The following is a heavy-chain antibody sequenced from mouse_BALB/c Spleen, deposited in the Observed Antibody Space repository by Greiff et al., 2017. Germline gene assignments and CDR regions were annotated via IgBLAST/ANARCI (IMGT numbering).Heavy chain of an antibody. V-gene: IGHV5-9-4*01. CDR3: ASDGPTGTPFAY. Sequence: EVQVVESGGGLVKPGGSLKLSCAASGFTFSSYAMSWVRQSPEKRLEWVAEISSGGSYTYYPDTVTGRFTISRDTAKNTLYLEMSSLRSEDTAMYYCASDGPTGTPFAYWGQGTLVTVSA. CDR2: ISSGGSYT. J-gene: IGHJ3*01. CDR1: GFTFSSYA. D-gene: IGHD4-1*02.